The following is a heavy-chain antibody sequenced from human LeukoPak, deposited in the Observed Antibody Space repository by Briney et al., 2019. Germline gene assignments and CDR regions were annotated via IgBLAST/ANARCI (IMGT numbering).Heavy chain of an antibody. CDR3: AGSIVVPAAIRQMEYYLDY. V-gene: IGHV1-18*01. CDR1: GYTFTSYG. Sequence: ASVKVSCKASGYTFTSYGISWVRQAPGQGLEWMGWTSAYNGNTNYAQKLQGRVTMTTDTSTSTAYMELRSLRSDDTAVYYCAGSIVVPAAIRQMEYYLDYWGQGTLVTVSS. D-gene: IGHD2-2*02. CDR2: TSAYNGNT. J-gene: IGHJ4*02.